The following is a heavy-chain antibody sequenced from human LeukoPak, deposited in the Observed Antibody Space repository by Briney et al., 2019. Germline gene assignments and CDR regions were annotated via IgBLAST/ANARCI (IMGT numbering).Heavy chain of an antibody. D-gene: IGHD5-18*01. J-gene: IGHJ4*02. V-gene: IGHV3-48*03. Sequence: GGSLRLFCAASGFTFRSYEMNWVRQAPGKGLEWVSYISCSGSNIYYADSVKGRFTLSRDNAKNSLYLQVNSLRAEDTAVYYCAKGAASRGYTYVANWGQGTLVTVSS. CDR1: GFTFRSYE. CDR2: ISCSGSNI. CDR3: AKGAASRGYTYVAN.